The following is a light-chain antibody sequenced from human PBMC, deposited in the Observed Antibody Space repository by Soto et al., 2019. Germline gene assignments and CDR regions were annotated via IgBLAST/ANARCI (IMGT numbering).Light chain of an antibody. CDR3: QQANNFPPWT. V-gene: IGKV1-12*01. J-gene: IGKJ1*01. Sequence: DIQMTQSPSSVSASEGDRVTITCRASQDISSWLAWYQQKPGKAPKLLIYGASTLQSGVPSRFSGSGSGTDFTLTISGLQPEDFATYYCQQANNFPPWTFGQGTKVDIK. CDR2: GAS. CDR1: QDISSW.